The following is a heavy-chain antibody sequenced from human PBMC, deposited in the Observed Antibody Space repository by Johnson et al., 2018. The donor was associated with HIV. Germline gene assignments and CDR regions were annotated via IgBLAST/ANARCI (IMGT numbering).Heavy chain of an antibody. CDR3: ARELTSGLDYDAFDI. CDR1: GFTFSSFG. V-gene: IGHV3-30*03. Sequence: QVQLVESGGGVVQPGMSLRLSCAASGFTFSSFGMHWVRQAPGKGLEWVAVISYDGNNNYYADSVKGRFTISRDNSKKTLYLQMNSLRAEDTAVYYCARELTSGLDYDAFDIWGQGTMVTVSS. J-gene: IGHJ3*02. D-gene: IGHD1-14*01. CDR2: ISYDGNNN.